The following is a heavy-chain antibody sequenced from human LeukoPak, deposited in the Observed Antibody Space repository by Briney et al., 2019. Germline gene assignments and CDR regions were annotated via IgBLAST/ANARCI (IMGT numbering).Heavy chain of an antibody. CDR1: GGTFSAYG. CDR3: ARDLPSSSGSLHSFDY. CDR2: LIPGFNTT. J-gene: IGHJ4*02. D-gene: IGHD3-22*01. V-gene: IGHV1-69*05. Sequence: SVKVSCKASGGTFSAYGITWVRQARGQGLEWMGGLIPGFNTTSYAEMFQGRVMITTDDSATTAYMELSSLTSEDTAIYYCARDLPSSSGSLHSFDYWGQGTLVTVSS.